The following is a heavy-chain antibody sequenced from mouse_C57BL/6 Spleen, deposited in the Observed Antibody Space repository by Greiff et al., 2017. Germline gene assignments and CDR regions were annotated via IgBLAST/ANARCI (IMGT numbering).Heavy chain of an antibody. D-gene: IGHD2-4*01. J-gene: IGHJ1*03. CDR3: ARSPYDYDGYWYFDV. Sequence: QVQLQQPGAELVKPGASVKLSCKASGYTFTSYWMQWVKQRPGQGLEWIGEIDPSDSYTNYNQKFKGKATLTVDTSSSTAYMQRSSLTSEDSAVYYCARSPYDYDGYWYFDVWGTGTTVTVSS. CDR1: GYTFTSYW. CDR2: IDPSDSYT. V-gene: IGHV1-50*01.